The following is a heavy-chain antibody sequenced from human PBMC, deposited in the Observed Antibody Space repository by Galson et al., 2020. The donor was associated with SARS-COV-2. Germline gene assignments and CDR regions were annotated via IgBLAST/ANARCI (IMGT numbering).Heavy chain of an antibody. CDR3: ARIVLKQWMVRDYFDC. Sequence: SETLSLTCAVYGGSFSGYYWSWIRQPPGKGLEWIGEINHSGSTNYNPSLKSRVTISVDTSKNQFSLKLSSVTAADTAVYYCARIVLKQWMVRDYFDCWGQGTLVTVSS. D-gene: IGHD6-19*01. J-gene: IGHJ4*02. CDR2: INHSGST. V-gene: IGHV4-34*01. CDR1: GGSFSGYY.